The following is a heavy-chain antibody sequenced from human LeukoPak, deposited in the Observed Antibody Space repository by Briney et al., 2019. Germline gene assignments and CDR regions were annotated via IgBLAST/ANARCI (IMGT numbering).Heavy chain of an antibody. D-gene: IGHD2-2*01. Sequence: TSETLSLTCTVSGGSISSSSYYWGWIRQPPGKGLEWIGSIYYSGSTYYNPSLKSRVTISVDKSKNQLSLKLSSVTAADTAVYYCAREVVPAATAGWFDPWGQGTLVTVSS. CDR3: AREVVPAATAGWFDP. CDR2: IYYSGST. V-gene: IGHV4-39*07. CDR1: GGSISSSSYY. J-gene: IGHJ5*02.